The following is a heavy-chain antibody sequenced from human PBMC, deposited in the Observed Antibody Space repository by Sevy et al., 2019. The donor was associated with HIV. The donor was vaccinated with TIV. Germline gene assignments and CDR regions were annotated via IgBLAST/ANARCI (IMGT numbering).Heavy chain of an antibody. CDR2: IYTSGTT. V-gene: IGHV4-4*07. CDR1: GGSINSYY. Sequence: SETLSLTCTVSGGSINSYYWSWVQQPAGKGLEWIGRIYTSGTTNYNPSLKSRVTMSVDTSKNQFSLKLSSVTAADTAVYYCARAGRETYGMDVWGQGTTVTVSS. CDR3: ARAGRETYGMDV. D-gene: IGHD1-26*01. J-gene: IGHJ6*02.